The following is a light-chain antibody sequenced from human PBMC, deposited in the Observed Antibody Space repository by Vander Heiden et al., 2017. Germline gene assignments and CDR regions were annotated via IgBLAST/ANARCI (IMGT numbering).Light chain of an antibody. Sequence: DIVMTPAPDSLAVSLGERATTYRKSSQSVLYSSNNKDDLAWYQQQPGQPPKLLINWASTRESGVPDRCSGSGSGIDVTLTISSLQAEDVSVYYCQQYYSTPQTFGQGTKLEIK. CDR2: WAS. V-gene: IGKV4-1*01. CDR1: QSVLYSSNNKDD. CDR3: QQYYSTPQT. J-gene: IGKJ2*01.